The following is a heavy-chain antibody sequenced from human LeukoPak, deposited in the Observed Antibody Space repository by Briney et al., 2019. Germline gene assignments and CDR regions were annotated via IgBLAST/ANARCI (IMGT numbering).Heavy chain of an antibody. CDR1: GFTFSSYW. V-gene: IGHV3-7*01. Sequence: GGSLRLSCAASGFTFSSYWMSWVRQAPGKGLEGVANIKQDGSEKYYVDSVKGRFTISRDNAKNSLYLQMNSRRAEDTAVYYCARGGIYDILAAFDYWGQGTLVTVSS. CDR2: IKQDGSEK. J-gene: IGHJ4*02. CDR3: ARGGIYDILAAFDY. D-gene: IGHD3-9*01.